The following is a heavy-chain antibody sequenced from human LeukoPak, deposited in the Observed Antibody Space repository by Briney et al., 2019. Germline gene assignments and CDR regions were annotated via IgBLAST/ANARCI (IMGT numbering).Heavy chain of an antibody. CDR3: ARGEVGATTVDY. D-gene: IGHD1-26*01. J-gene: IGHJ4*02. CDR2: VYTTGNT. Sequence: SETLSLTCTVSGGSISNYFWSWIRQPAGKGLEWIGRVYTTGNTNYNPSLKSRVTMSVDASKNQFSLNLNSVTAADTAVYYCARGEVGATTVDYWGQGTLVTVSS. V-gene: IGHV4-4*07. CDR1: GGSISNYF.